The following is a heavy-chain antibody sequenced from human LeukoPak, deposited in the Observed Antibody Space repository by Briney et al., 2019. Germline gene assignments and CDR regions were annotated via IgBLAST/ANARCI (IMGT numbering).Heavy chain of an antibody. CDR1: VLSFADSW. V-gene: IGHV3-23*01. D-gene: IGHD2-2*01. J-gene: IGHJ1*01. CDR3: ANSLGYCSSTSCYVFQH. Sequence: GGSLRLSCAASVLSFADSWMHWVRQAPGKGLEWVSAISGSGGSTYYADSVKGRFTISRDNSKNTLYLQMNSLRAEDTAVYYCANSLGYCSSTSCYVFQHWGQGTLVTVSS. CDR2: ISGSGGST.